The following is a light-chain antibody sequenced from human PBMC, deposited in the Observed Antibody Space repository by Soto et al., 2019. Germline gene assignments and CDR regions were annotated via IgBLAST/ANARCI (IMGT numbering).Light chain of an antibody. V-gene: IGLV2-14*03. Sequence: QSALAQPASVSGSPGQSITISCTGTSSDVGGYNYVSWYQQHPGKAPKLMIYDVSYRPSGVSNRFSGSKSGNTASLTISGLQAEDEADYYCSSYARSSPRVFGTGTKVTVL. CDR3: SSYARSSPRV. J-gene: IGLJ1*01. CDR2: DVS. CDR1: SSDVGGYNY.